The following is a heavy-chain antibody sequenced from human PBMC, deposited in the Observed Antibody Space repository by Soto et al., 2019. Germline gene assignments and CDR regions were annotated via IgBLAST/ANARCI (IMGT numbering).Heavy chain of an antibody. CDR1: GGSFSGYY. CDR3: ARGPTYTSDGPTFDP. V-gene: IGHV4-34*01. CDR2: INHSGST. D-gene: IGHD1-1*01. J-gene: IGHJ5*02. Sequence: QVQLQQWGAGLLKPSETLSLTCAVYGGSFSGYYWSWIRQPPGKGLEWIGEINHSGSTNYNPSLKSGFTISVATSKNQFSLKLRSVPAADTAVSYCARGPTYTSDGPTFDPCGQGTLVTVSS.